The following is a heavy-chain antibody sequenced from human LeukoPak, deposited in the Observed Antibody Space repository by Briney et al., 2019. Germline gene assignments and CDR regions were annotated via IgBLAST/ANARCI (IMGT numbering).Heavy chain of an antibody. CDR3: ARGDRGYFWSGYTYNWFDP. V-gene: IGHV4-34*01. Sequence: PSETLSLTCAVYGGSFSVYYSSWIRQPPGRGLECIGEFNHSGSPNFHPSLKSRVTISVDTSKNQFSLKLSSVTAADTAVYYCARGDRGYFWSGYTYNWFDPWGQGTLVTVSS. CDR1: GGSFSVYY. J-gene: IGHJ5*02. D-gene: IGHD3-3*01. CDR2: FNHSGSP.